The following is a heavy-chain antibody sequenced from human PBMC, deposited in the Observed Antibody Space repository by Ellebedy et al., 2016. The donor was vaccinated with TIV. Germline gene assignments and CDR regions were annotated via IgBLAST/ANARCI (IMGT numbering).Heavy chain of an antibody. Sequence: GESLKISCAASGFTFSAYSMNWVRQAPGKGLEWVSSISSPGAHIYSADSLKGRFSISRDNTKKSLYLQMTSLRVEDTAVNYCARDGGAARTAPPDYWGQGTLVTVSS. CDR2: ISSPGAHI. CDR3: ARDGGAARTAPPDY. V-gene: IGHV3-21*01. D-gene: IGHD6-6*01. CDR1: GFTFSAYS. J-gene: IGHJ4*02.